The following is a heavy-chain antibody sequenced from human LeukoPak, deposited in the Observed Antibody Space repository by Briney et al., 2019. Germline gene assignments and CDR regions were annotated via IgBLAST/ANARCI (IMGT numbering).Heavy chain of an antibody. CDR3: ATERIATAGSIY. CDR1: GFIVSNNY. CDR2: VYSGGNT. D-gene: IGHD6-13*01. J-gene: IGHJ4*02. V-gene: IGHV3-66*01. Sequence: GGSLRLSCAASGFIVSNNYMTWVRQAPGKGLEWVAVVYSGGNTYYADSVKGRFTVSRDNSKSTLYLQMNSLRAEDTSVHYCATERIATAGSIYWGQGTLVTVSS.